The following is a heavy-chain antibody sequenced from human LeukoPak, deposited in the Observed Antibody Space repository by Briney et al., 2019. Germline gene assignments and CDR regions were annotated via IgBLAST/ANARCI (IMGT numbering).Heavy chain of an antibody. V-gene: IGHV1-8*02. CDR1: GYTFTGYY. CDR3: ARAGSSSSWSYYYYYYYMDV. CDR2: MNPNSGNT. D-gene: IGHD6-13*01. J-gene: IGHJ6*03. Sequence: GASVKVSCKASGYTFTGYYMHWVRQAPGQGLEWMGWMNPNSGNTGYAQKFQGRVTMTRNTSISTAYMELSSLRSEDTAVYYCARAGSSSSWSYYYYYYYMDVWGKGTAVTISS.